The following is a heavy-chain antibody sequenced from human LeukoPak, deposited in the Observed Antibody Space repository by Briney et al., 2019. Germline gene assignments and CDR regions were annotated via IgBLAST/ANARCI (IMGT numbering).Heavy chain of an antibody. Sequence: PSETLSLTCTVSGGSISSSSYYWGWIRQPPGKGLEWIGSIYYSGSTYYNPSLKSRVTISVDTSKNQFSLKLSSVTAADTAVYYCARGARYCSSTSCYAWFDPWGQGTLVTVSS. J-gene: IGHJ5*02. CDR3: ARGARYCSSTSCYAWFDP. CDR2: IYYSGST. CDR1: GGSISSSSYY. D-gene: IGHD2-2*01. V-gene: IGHV4-39*01.